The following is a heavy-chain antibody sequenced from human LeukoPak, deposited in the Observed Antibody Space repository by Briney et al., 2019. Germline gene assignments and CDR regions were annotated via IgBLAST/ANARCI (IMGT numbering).Heavy chain of an antibody. CDR3: ARSDYYDTSGYFNY. Sequence: GGSLRLSCAASGFPFSNYGMHWVRQAPGKGLEWVTVIWYDGSNKYYADSVKGRFTISRDNSKNTLYLQMNSLRAEDTAVYYCARSDYYDTSGYFNYWGQGTLVTVSS. CDR1: GFPFSNYG. V-gene: IGHV3-33*01. CDR2: IWYDGSNK. D-gene: IGHD3-22*01. J-gene: IGHJ4*02.